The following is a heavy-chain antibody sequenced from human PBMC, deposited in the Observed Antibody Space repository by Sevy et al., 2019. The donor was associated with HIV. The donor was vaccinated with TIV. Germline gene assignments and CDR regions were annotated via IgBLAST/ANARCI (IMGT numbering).Heavy chain of an antibody. V-gene: IGHV3-33*01. J-gene: IGHJ4*01. CDR2: IWFDGSNT. D-gene: IGHD4-17*01. CDR3: ARDLEFYDHGDYGPAFMPDF. Sequence: GGSLRLSCAASGFTFSSFGMHWVRQAPGKGLEWLAVIWFDGSNTYYADSVRGRFTISRDIAKNTLHLQMNSLRAEDTAVYYCARDLEFYDHGDYGPAFMPDFWGRGTLVTVSS. CDR1: GFTFSSFG.